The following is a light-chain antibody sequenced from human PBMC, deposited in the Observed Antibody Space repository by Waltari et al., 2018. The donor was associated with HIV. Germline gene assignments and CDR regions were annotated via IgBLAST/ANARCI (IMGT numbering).Light chain of an antibody. CDR3: QQRTNWPRLT. CDR2: DAS. CDR1: QSVTSY. J-gene: IGKJ4*01. V-gene: IGKV3-11*01. Sequence: EIVLTQSPATLSFSPGERAPLSCRASQSVTSYLAWYQQKPGQAPRLLIYDASNRATGIPARFSGSGSGKDFTLTISSLEPEDFAVYYCQQRTNWPRLTFGGGTKVEIK.